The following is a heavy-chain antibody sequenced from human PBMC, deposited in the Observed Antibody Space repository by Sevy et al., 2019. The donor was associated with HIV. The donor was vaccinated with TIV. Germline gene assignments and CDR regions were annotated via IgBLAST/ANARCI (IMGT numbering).Heavy chain of an antibody. Sequence: VSVKVSCKASGYTFTSYGISWVRQAPGQGLEWMGWISAYNGNTNYAQKLQGRVTMTTDTSTSTAYMEMRSLRSDDTAVYYCARWRIAAAGTITYYYYYYMDVWGKGTTVTVSS. D-gene: IGHD6-13*01. CDR2: ISAYNGNT. V-gene: IGHV1-18*01. CDR3: ARWRIAAAGTITYYYYYYMDV. CDR1: GYTFTSYG. J-gene: IGHJ6*03.